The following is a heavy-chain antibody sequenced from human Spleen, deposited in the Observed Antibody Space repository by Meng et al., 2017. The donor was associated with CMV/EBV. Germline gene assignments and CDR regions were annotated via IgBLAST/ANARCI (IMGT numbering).Heavy chain of an antibody. J-gene: IGHJ6*02. Sequence: GGSLRLSCAASGFIFSSYGMHWVRQAPGKGLEWVANIKYDGSESHYVDSVKGRFTISRDNVRNSLYLQMNSLRAEDTAVYYCVRDELRIATVGSSHAWVEGVDYYFYGMDVWGQGTTVTVSS. V-gene: IGHV3-7*01. CDR3: VRDELRIATVGSSHAWVEGVDYYFYGMDV. CDR2: IKYDGSES. CDR1: GFIFSSYG. D-gene: IGHD6-13*01.